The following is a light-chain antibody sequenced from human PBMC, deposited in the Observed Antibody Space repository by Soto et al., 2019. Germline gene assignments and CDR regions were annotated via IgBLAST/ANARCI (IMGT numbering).Light chain of an antibody. V-gene: IGLV2-23*02. CDR2: EVS. CDR3: CSYGDSRAV. J-gene: IGLJ7*01. CDR1: RSDVGSHNL. Sequence: QSALTQPASVSGSPGQSITISCTGTRSDVGSHNLVSWYQLHPGQAPKLMIYEVSKRPLGVSTRFSASKSGNTASLTISGLQAEDEADYYCCSYGDSRAVFGGGTQLTVL.